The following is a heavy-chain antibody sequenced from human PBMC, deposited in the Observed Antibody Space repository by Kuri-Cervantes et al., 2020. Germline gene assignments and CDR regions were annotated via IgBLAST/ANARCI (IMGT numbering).Heavy chain of an antibody. J-gene: IGHJ4*02. V-gene: IGHV3-20*04. CDR3: ASGRVATMDFDY. Sequence: GGSLRLSCAASGFTFDDYGMSWVRQAPGKGLEWVSGINWNGGSTGYADSVKGRFTISRDNAKNSLYLQMNSLRAEDTAVYYCASGRVATMDFDYWGQGTLVTVSS. D-gene: IGHD5-12*01. CDR2: INWNGGST. CDR1: GFTFDDYG.